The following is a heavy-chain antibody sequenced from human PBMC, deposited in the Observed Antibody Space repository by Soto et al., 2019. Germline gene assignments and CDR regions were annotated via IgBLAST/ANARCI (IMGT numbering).Heavy chain of an antibody. CDR1: GDTFSSFA. Sequence: QVHLVQSGAEVKKPGSSVKVSCKASGDTFSSFAISWVRQAPGQGLEWMGGNIPIFRTPKYGQKFQGRVTITADEPTSAAYMELSSLRSEDTAVYYCARDKDREQLGGNYFSALDVWGQGTTVIVSS. V-gene: IGHV1-69*12. CDR2: NIPIFRTP. J-gene: IGHJ6*02. CDR3: ARDKDREQLGGNYFSALDV. D-gene: IGHD1-1*01.